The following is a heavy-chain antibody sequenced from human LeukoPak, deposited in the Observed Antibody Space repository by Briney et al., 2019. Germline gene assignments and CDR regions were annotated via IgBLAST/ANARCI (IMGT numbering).Heavy chain of an antibody. J-gene: IGHJ5*02. V-gene: IGHV3-21*01. Sequence: PGGSLRLSCAASGFTFSSYSMNWVRQAPGKGLEWVSSISSSSSYIYYADPVKGRFTISRDNAKNSLYLQMNSPRAEDTAVYYCARGSLLVLPWGQGTLVTVSS. CDR2: ISSSSSYI. CDR1: GFTFSSYS. D-gene: IGHD3-10*01. CDR3: ARGSLLVLP.